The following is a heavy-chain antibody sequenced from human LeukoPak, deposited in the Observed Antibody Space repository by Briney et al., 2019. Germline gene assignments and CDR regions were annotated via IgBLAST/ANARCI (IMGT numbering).Heavy chain of an antibody. V-gene: IGHV3-30*03. D-gene: IGHD3-3*01. CDR3: ARVFLERLTSGYFDN. CDR2: ISYDGSTE. Sequence: GRSLRLSCAASGFTFSNYGMHWVRQAPGKGLDWVAVISYDGSTEYYADSVKGRFTISRDNSKNTMYLQMNSLRDDDTAVYYCARVFLERLTSGYFDNWGQGTLVTVSP. CDR1: GFTFSNYG. J-gene: IGHJ4*02.